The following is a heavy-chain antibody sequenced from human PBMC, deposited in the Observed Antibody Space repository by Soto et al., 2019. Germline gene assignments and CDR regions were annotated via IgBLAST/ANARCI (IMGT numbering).Heavy chain of an antibody. D-gene: IGHD3-9*01. Sequence: QVQLVESGGGVVQPGRSLRLSCAASGFTFSSYAMHWVRQAPGKGLEWVAVISYDGSNKYYADSVKGRFTISRDNSKNPLYRQMNSLRAEDTAVYYCARQYDILTGYDTSDAFDIWGQGTMVTVSS. CDR3: ARQYDILTGYDTSDAFDI. CDR1: GFTFSSYA. J-gene: IGHJ3*02. V-gene: IGHV3-30-3*01. CDR2: ISYDGSNK.